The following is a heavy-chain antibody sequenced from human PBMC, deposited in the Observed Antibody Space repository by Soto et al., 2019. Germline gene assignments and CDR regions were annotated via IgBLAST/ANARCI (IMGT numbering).Heavy chain of an antibody. CDR1: GYTFTSYA. CDR2: INAANGNT. Sequence: ASVKVSCKASGYTFTSYAMHWVRQAPGQRLEWMGWINAANGNTKYSQKFRGRFTSTRDTSASTAYMELSSLRSEDTAVYYCARVDWNRYYYAYWGQGTLVTVSS. D-gene: IGHD1-1*01. CDR3: ARVDWNRYYYAY. V-gene: IGHV1-3*01. J-gene: IGHJ4*02.